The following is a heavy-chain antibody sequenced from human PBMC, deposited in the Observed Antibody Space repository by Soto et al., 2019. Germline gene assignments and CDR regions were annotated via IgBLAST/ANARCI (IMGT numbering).Heavy chain of an antibody. CDR2: IYSSGNT. CDR3: ARGQRFSDWFDP. CDR1: GGAIGSHY. Sequence: PSETLSLTCSISGGAIGSHYWTWIRQPAGKGLEWIGRIYSSGNTKYNPSLQSRVNMSLDTSKKRFSLRLESVTAADTAVYFCARGQRFSDWFDPWGQGTPVTVSS. J-gene: IGHJ5*02. D-gene: IGHD3-3*01. V-gene: IGHV4-4*07.